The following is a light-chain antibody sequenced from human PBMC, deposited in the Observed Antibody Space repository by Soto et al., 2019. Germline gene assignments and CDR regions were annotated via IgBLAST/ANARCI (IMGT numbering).Light chain of an antibody. V-gene: IGLV4-69*02. Sequence: QPVLTQSPSASASLGASVKLTCTLSSGHSDYAIAWHQQQPEKGPRYLMKLNSDGSHSKGDGVPDRFSGSSSGADRYLTISSLQSADEGDYYCQTWSTGIWVFGGGTKVTVL. CDR1: SGHSDYA. J-gene: IGLJ3*02. CDR3: QTWSTGIWV. CDR2: LNSDGSH.